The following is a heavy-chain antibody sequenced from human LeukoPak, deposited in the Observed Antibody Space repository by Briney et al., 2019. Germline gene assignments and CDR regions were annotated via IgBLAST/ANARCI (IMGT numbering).Heavy chain of an antibody. Sequence: GGSLRLSCAASGFTFSTYGMHWVRQAPGKGLEWVAFIRFDGTNKYYADSVKGRFAISRDSSKNSLYLQMNSLRAEDTAVYYCAKGYCSGSCYNGLDYWGQGTLVTVSS. V-gene: IGHV3-30*02. J-gene: IGHJ4*02. D-gene: IGHD2-15*01. CDR1: GFTFSTYG. CDR2: IRFDGTNK. CDR3: AKGYCSGSCYNGLDY.